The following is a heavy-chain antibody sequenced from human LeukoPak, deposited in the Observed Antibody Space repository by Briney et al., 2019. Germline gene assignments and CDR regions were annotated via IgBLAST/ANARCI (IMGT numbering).Heavy chain of an antibody. CDR1: GYTFTGYY. D-gene: IGHD5-24*01. Sequence: ASVTVSFKASGYTFTGYYMHWVRQPPGPGLEWMGWINPNSGGTNYAQKFQGRVIITTDTSISTAYMELSRLRSDDTAVYYCARDRRWLQFEFDYWGQGTLVTVSS. J-gene: IGHJ4*02. CDR3: ARDRRWLQFEFDY. V-gene: IGHV1-2*02. CDR2: INPNSGGT.